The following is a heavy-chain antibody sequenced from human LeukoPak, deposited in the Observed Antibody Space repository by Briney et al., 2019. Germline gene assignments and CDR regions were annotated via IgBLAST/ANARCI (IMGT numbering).Heavy chain of an antibody. CDR1: GGSINSISYY. J-gene: IGHJ6*02. V-gene: IGHV4-39*07. D-gene: IGHD6-25*01. CDR2: IYYSRSI. CDR3: ARRRPYYYYGMDV. Sequence: SETLSLTCNVSGGSINSISYYWGWIRQPPGKGLEWIGSIYYSRSIYYSPSLKSRVTISVDTSKNQFSLKLSSVTAADTAVYYCARRRPYYYYGMDVWGQGTTVTVSS.